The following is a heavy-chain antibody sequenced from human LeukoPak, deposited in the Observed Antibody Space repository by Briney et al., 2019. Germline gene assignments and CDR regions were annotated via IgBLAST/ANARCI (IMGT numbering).Heavy chain of an antibody. CDR1: GFTFSNYA. V-gene: IGHV3-23*01. J-gene: IGHJ4*02. CDR2: ISGSGDSA. D-gene: IGHD2-15*01. Sequence: GGSLRLSCAAYGFTFSNYAMSWVRQAPGKGLEWVSVISGSGDSAYHADSVKGRFTISRDNSNNTLYLQMNSLRAEDTAIYYCAKVRSAVVAAATNYWGQGTLVTVSS. CDR3: AKVRSAVVAAATNY.